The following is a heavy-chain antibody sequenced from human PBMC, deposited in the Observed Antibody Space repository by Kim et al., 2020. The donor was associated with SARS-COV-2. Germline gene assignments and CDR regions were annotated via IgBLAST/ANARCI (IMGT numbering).Heavy chain of an antibody. Sequence: GGSLTLSCAASGFSLSAYCMTWVRQAPGKGLEWVANIKEDGSETFYVDSVKGRFTVSRDNAKNSLDLQMNNLRVEDTAVYYCARNIYWNYGDYWGQGALVTVSS. CDR2: IKEDGSET. V-gene: IGHV3-7*01. J-gene: IGHJ4*02. D-gene: IGHD1-7*01. CDR1: GFSLSAYC. CDR3: ARNIYWNYGDY.